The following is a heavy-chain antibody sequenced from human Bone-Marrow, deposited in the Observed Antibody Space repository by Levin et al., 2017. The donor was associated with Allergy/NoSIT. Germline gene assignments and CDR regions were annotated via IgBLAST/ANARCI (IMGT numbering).Heavy chain of an antibody. V-gene: IGHV3-30-3*01. CDR2: ISYDGSNK. CDR1: GFTFRSYA. CDR3: ARDRPPTPKCSGGSCYPTAKTYYYYGMDV. D-gene: IGHD2-15*01. J-gene: IGHJ6*02. Sequence: LSLPCAASGFTFRSYAMHWVRQAPGKGLEWVAVISYDGSNKYYADSVKGRFTISRDNSKNTLYLQMNSLRAEDTAVYYCARDRPPTPKCSGGSCYPTAKTYYYYGMDVWGQGTTVTVSS.